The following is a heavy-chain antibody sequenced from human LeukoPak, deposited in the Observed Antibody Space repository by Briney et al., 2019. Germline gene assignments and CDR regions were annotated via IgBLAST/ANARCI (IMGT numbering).Heavy chain of an antibody. V-gene: IGHV1-18*01. CDR2: ISAYNGNT. CDR1: GYTFTSYD. D-gene: IGHD4-23*01. CDR3: ARQGYGGNSQGAADY. Sequence: ASVKVSCKASGYTFTSYDFSWVRQAPGQGLEWMGWISAYNGNTNYAQILQGRLTMTTDTSTSTAYMELRSLRSDDTAVYYRARQGYGGNSQGAADYWGQGTLVTVSS. J-gene: IGHJ4*02.